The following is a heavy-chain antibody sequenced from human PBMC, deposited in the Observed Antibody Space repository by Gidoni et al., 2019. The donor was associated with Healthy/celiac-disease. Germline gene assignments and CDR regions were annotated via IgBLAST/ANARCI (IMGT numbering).Heavy chain of an antibody. Sequence: VQLVESGGGLVQPGGSLRHSCHASGFTFSSYSMNWVRQAPGKVLEWVSYIRRSSSTIYYADSVKGRFTISRDNAKNSLYLQMNSLRAEDTAVYYCARGDRSGSYYSADYWGQGTLVTVSS. J-gene: IGHJ4*02. V-gene: IGHV3-48*01. CDR1: GFTFSSYS. CDR3: ARGDRSGSYYSADY. D-gene: IGHD1-26*01. CDR2: IRRSSSTI.